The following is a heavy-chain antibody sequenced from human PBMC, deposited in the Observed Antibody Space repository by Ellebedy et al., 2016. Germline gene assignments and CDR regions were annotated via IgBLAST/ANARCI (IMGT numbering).Heavy chain of an antibody. CDR1: GFTFSSYS. Sequence: GESLKISCAASGFTFSSYSMNWVRQAPGKGLEWVSYISSSSSTIYYADSVKGRFTISRDNAKNSLYLQMNSLRAEDTAVYYCAGRFRPVLAAAGHVAYWGQGTLVTVSS. V-gene: IGHV3-48*04. D-gene: IGHD6-13*01. J-gene: IGHJ4*02. CDR2: ISSSSSTI. CDR3: AGRFRPVLAAAGHVAY.